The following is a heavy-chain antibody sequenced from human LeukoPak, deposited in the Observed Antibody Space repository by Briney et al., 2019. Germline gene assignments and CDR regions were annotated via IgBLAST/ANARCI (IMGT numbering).Heavy chain of an antibody. D-gene: IGHD3-16*01. V-gene: IGHV1-3*01. CDR1: GYTFTTYA. CDR2: INAGNGNT. J-gene: IGHJ4*02. CDR3: AKGNGRGGGIYFDY. Sequence: ASVKVSCKASGYTFTTYAMHWVRQAPGQRLEWMGWINAGNGNTKYSQKFQGRVTITRDTSASTAYMELSSLRSEDTAVYYCAKGNGRGGGIYFDYWGQGTLVTVSS.